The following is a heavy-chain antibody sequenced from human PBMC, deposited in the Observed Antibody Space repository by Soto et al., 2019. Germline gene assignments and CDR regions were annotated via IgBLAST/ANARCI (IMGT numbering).Heavy chain of an antibody. D-gene: IGHD6-13*01. Sequence: ASVKVSCKASGYTSTSYYMHWVRQAPGQGLGWMGIINPSGGSTSYAQKFQGRVTMTRDTSTSTVYMELSSLRSEDTAVYYCARLKIGSWYSGAFDIWGQGTMVTVSS. CDR3: ARLKIGSWYSGAFDI. V-gene: IGHV1-46*01. J-gene: IGHJ3*02. CDR2: INPSGGST. CDR1: GYTSTSYY.